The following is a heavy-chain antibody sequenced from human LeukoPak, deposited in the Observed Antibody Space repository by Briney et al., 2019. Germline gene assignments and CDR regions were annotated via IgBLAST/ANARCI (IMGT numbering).Heavy chain of an antibody. V-gene: IGHV4-38-2*02. CDR2: FYHGGST. D-gene: IGHD2-21*02. CDR3: ARAYIVVVTAIPVGDAFDI. CDR1: GYSISSGYY. Sequence: SETLSLTCTVSGYSISSGYYWDWIRQPPGKGLEWIGTFYHGGSTYYNPSLKSRVTISVDTSKNQFSLNLTSVTAADTAVYYCARAYIVVVTAIPVGDAFDIWGQGTMVTVSS. J-gene: IGHJ3*02.